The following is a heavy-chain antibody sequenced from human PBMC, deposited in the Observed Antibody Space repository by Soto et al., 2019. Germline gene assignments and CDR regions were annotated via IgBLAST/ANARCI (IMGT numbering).Heavy chain of an antibody. Sequence: LRLSCAASGFSFSTYGMHWVRQAPGKGLEWVAVISFVGDNKYYPDSVKGRFTISRDNSKNTLYLRMNSLRDEDTAVYYCAKGTGRDGYNYVDYWGHGTLVTVSS. CDR1: GFSFSTYG. J-gene: IGHJ4*01. CDR2: ISFVGDNK. CDR3: AKGTGRDGYNYVDY. D-gene: IGHD5-12*01. V-gene: IGHV3-30*18.